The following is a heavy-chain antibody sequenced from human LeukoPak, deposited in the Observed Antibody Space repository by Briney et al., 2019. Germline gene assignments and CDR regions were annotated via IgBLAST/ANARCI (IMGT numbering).Heavy chain of an antibody. CDR2: INPNSGGT. CDR3: ARDWGDYVYDVFMEVDP. D-gene: IGHD4-17*01. V-gene: IGHV1-2*02. CDR1: GYTFTGYY. Sequence: GASVKVSCKASGYTFTGYYMHWMRQAPGQGLEWMGWINPNSGGTNYAQKFQGRVTMTRDTSISTAYMELSRLRSDDTAVYYCARDWGDYVYDVFMEVDPWGQGTLVTVSS. J-gene: IGHJ5*02.